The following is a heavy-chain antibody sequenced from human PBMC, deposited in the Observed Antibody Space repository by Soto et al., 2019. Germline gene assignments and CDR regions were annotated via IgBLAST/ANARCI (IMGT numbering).Heavy chain of an antibody. CDR1: AGSISSYY. Sequence: SETLSLTCTVSAGSISSYYWSWIRQPPGKGLEWIGYIYYSGSTNYNPSLKSRVTISVDTSKNQFSLKLSSVTTADTAVYYCARDRHWNYAGYFDYWGQGTLVTVSS. CDR3: ARDRHWNYAGYFDY. D-gene: IGHD1-7*01. J-gene: IGHJ4*02. CDR2: IYYSGST. V-gene: IGHV4-59*01.